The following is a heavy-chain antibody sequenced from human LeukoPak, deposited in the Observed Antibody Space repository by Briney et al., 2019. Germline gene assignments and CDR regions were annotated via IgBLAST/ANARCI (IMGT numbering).Heavy chain of an antibody. CDR3: ARGFSQRFYSPRYYFDY. CDR1: GYTFTSYY. Sequence: ASVKVSCKASGYTFTSYYMHWVRQAPGHGLEWMGIINPSGGSTSYAQKFQGRVTMTRDTSTSTVYMELSSLRSEDTAVYYCARGFSQRFYSPRYYFDYWGQGTLVTVSS. V-gene: IGHV1-46*01. J-gene: IGHJ4*02. D-gene: IGHD3-3*01. CDR2: INPSGGST.